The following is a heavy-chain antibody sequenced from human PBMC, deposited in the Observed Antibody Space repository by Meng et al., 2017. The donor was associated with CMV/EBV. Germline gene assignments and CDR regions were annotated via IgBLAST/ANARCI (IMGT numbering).Heavy chain of an antibody. CDR1: GYTFISYG. Sequence: ASVKVSCKASGYTFISYGISWVRQAPGQGLEWMGWSSVYNGNKNYAQKFEGRVTMTTNTSKRTAYMELRSLRSDETAVYYCARVGPRGISTREYFDYWGQGTLVTVSS. D-gene: IGHD6-6*01. CDR3: ARVGPRGISTREYFDY. CDR2: SSVYNGNK. J-gene: IGHJ4*02. V-gene: IGHV1-18*01.